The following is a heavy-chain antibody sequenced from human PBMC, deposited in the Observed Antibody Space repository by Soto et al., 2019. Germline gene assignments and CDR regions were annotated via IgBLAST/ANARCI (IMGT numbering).Heavy chain of an antibody. Sequence: SETLSLTCTVSGGSISSYYWSWIRQPPGKGLEWIGYIYYSGSTNYNPSLKSRVTISVDTSKNQFSLKLSSVTAADTALYYCARHSRGAEYFQHWGQGTLVTVSS. CDR1: GGSISSYY. D-gene: IGHD3-16*01. J-gene: IGHJ1*01. CDR3: ARHSRGAEYFQH. V-gene: IGHV4-59*01. CDR2: IYYSGST.